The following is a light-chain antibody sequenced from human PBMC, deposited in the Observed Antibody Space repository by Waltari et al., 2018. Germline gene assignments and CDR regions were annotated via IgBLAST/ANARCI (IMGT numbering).Light chain of an antibody. CDR2: DVS. J-gene: IGLJ2*01. CDR3: CSYAGSSTPVV. Sequence: QSALTQPASVSGSPGQSITISCTGTSSDVGDYNYVSWYQQHPGKAPKIIIYDVSKRPSGVFNRFSGSKSGNTASLTISGLQAEDEADYYCCSYAGSSTPVVSGGGTKLTVL. V-gene: IGLV2-23*02. CDR1: SSDVGDYNY.